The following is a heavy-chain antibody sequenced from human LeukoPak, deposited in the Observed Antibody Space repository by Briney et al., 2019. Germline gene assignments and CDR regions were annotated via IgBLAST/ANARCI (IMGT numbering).Heavy chain of an antibody. D-gene: IGHD1-14*01. CDR2: ISYDGSNK. J-gene: IGHJ4*02. V-gene: IGHV3-30*03. Sequence: GGSLRLSCAASGFTFSSYGMHWVRQAPGKGLEWVAVISYDGSNKYYADSVKGRFTISRDNSKNTLYLQMNSLRAGDTAVYYCARDLVGNQGLFDYWGQGTLVTVSS. CDR1: GFTFSSYG. CDR3: ARDLVGNQGLFDY.